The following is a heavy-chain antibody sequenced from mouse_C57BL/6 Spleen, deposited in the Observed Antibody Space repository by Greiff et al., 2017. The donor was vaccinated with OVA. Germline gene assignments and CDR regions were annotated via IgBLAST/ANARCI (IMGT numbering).Heavy chain of an antibody. D-gene: IGHD2-12*01. V-gene: IGHV1-59*01. CDR1: GYTFTSYW. CDR2: IDPSDSYT. J-gene: IGHJ2*01. CDR3: ARGPTTPFDY. Sequence: QVQLQQSGAELVRPGTSVKLSCKASGYTFTSYWMHWVKQRPGQGLEWIGVIDPSDSYTNYNHKFKGKATLTVDTSSSTAYMQLSSLTSEDSAVYYCARGPTTPFDYWGQGTTLTVSS.